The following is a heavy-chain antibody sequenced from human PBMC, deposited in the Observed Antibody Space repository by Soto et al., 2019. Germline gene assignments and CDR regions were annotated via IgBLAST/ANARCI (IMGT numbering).Heavy chain of an antibody. Sequence: QVQLQESGPGLVKPSQTLSLTCTVSGGSISSGGYYWSWIRQHPGKGLEWIGYIYYSGSTYYNPSLKSRVTISVDTSKNQFSLKLSSVTAADTAVYYCARDPQDYGDYKIHDAFDIWGQGTMVTVSS. CDR2: IYYSGST. CDR3: ARDPQDYGDYKIHDAFDI. V-gene: IGHV4-31*03. J-gene: IGHJ3*02. CDR1: GGSISSGGYY. D-gene: IGHD4-17*01.